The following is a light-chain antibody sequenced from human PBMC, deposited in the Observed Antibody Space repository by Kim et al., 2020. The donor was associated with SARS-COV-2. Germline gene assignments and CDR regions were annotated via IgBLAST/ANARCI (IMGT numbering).Light chain of an antibody. CDR2: DAS. V-gene: IGKV3-15*01. CDR3: QQNDNWPPVT. Sequence: SPGESASLSCRASQSIRINLAWYQQKPGQPPRLLIYDASTRATDVPSRFSGSGSGTEFTLTISSLQSEDFAVYYCQQNDNWPPVTFGGGTKVDIK. CDR1: QSIRIN. J-gene: IGKJ4*01.